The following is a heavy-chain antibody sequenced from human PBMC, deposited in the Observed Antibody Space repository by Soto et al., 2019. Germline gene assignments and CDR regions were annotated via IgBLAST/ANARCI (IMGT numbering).Heavy chain of an antibody. CDR3: ARLQGYFDLLHVRSVMAV. J-gene: IGHJ6*04. D-gene: IGHD3-9*01. Sequence: SETLSVTCTVSGGSISSSGYYWGWIRQPPGKGLEWIGSIYYSGSTYYNPSLKSRVTISVDTSKNQFSLKLSSVTAADTAVYYCARLQGYFDLLHVRSVMAVWAKGSSVPVSP. CDR1: GGSISSSGYY. V-gene: IGHV4-39*01. CDR2: IYYSGST.